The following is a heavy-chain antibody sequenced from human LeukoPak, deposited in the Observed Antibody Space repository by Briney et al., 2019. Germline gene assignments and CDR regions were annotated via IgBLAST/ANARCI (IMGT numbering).Heavy chain of an antibody. J-gene: IGHJ3*02. D-gene: IGHD6-6*01. CDR2: ISGSGGST. CDR3: AKLTGTSIAARVAFDI. Sequence: GGSLRLSCAASGFTFSSYAMSWVRQAPGKGLEWVSAISGSGGSTYYADSVKGRFTISRDNSKNTLYLQMNSLRAEDTAVYYCAKLTGTSIAARVAFDIWGQGTMVTVSS. CDR1: GFTFSSYA. V-gene: IGHV3-23*01.